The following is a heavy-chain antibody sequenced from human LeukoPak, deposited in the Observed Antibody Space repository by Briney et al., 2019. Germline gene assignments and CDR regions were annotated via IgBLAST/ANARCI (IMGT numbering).Heavy chain of an antibody. J-gene: IGHJ3*02. V-gene: IGHV1-2*02. CDR2: INPNSGGT. CDR3: ARENDILPRGAFDI. Sequence: ASVKVSCKASGYTFTGYYMHWVRQAPGQGLEWMGWINPNSGGTNYAQKFQGRVTMTRDTSISTAYMELSRLGSDDTAVYYCARENDILPRGAFDIWGQGTMVTVSS. CDR1: GYTFTGYY. D-gene: IGHD3-9*01.